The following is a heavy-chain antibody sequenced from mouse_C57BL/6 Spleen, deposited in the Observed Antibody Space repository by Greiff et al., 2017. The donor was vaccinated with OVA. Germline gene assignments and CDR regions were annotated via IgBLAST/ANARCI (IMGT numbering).Heavy chain of an antibody. CDR1: GYTFTSYW. D-gene: IGHD2-4*01. Sequence: VQLQQPGAELVMPGASVKLSCKASGYTFTSYWMHWVKQRPGQGLEWIGEIDPSDSYTNYNQKFKGKSTLTVDKSSSTAYMQLSSLTSEDSAVYYCARYDYGGAWFAYWGQGTLVTVSA. J-gene: IGHJ3*01. CDR2: IDPSDSYT. CDR3: ARYDYGGAWFAY. V-gene: IGHV1-69*01.